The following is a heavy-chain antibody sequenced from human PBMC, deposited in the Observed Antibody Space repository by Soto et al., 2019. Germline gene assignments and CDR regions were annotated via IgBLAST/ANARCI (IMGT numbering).Heavy chain of an antibody. CDR1: GDSIISSDLY. CDR3: ARHSLALRKNNWFDP. J-gene: IGHJ5*02. CDR2: IFYLGSS. Sequence: SETLSLTCTVSGDSIISSDLYWGWVRQPPGKGLEWIRSIFYLGSSYYNPSLKSRVTMSVDTSKNQFSLRLRSVTAADTALYFCARHSLALRKNNWFDPWGQGIMVT. D-gene: IGHD3-3*02. V-gene: IGHV4-39*01.